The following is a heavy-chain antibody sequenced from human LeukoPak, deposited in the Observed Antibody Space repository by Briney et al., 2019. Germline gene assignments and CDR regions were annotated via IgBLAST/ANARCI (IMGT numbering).Heavy chain of an antibody. J-gene: IGHJ4*02. V-gene: IGHV4-59*08. CDR2: IYYSGST. D-gene: IGHD4-17*01. CDR1: GGSISSYY. Sequence: KASETLSLTCTVSGGSISSYYWSWIRQPPGKGLEWIGYIYYSGSTNYNPSLKSRVTISVDTSKNQFSLKLSSVTAADTAAYYCAGTTVTNPYYFDYWGQGTLVTVSS. CDR3: AGTTVTNPYYFDY.